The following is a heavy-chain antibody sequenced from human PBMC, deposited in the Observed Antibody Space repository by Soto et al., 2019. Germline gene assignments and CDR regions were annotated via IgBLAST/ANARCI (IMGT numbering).Heavy chain of an antibody. Sequence: XSVKVSCKASGYTFTGYYMHWVRQAPGQGLEWMGWINPNSGGTNYAQKFQGRVTMTRDTSISTAYMELSRLRSDYTAVYYCARARGYSGYYYFDSWGQGTLVTVSS. V-gene: IGHV1-2*02. CDR3: ARARGYSGYYYFDS. CDR2: INPNSGGT. D-gene: IGHD5-12*01. CDR1: GYTFTGYY. J-gene: IGHJ4*02.